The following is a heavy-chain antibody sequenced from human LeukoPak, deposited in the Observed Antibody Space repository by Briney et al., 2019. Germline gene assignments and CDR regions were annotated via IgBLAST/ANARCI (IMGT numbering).Heavy chain of an antibody. J-gene: IGHJ5*02. CDR2: ISASGGST. V-gene: IGHV3-23*01. CDR3: AKADGSWTYDP. CDR1: GFTFSDSW. D-gene: IGHD5-24*01. Sequence: GGSLRLSCAASGFTFSDSWMSWVRQAPGKGLEWVSAISASGGSTHYADSVKGRFTISRDNSKNTLFLQMNSLRAEDTAVYYCAKADGSWTYDPWGQGTLVTVSS.